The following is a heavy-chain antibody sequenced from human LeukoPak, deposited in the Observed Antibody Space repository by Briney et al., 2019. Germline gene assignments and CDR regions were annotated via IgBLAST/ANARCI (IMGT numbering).Heavy chain of an antibody. D-gene: IGHD3-16*01. CDR2: IRPGDTRI. CDR1: GYTFTAYY. Sequence: ASVKVSCKASGYTFTAYYIQWVRQAPGQGLEWMGTIRPGDTRITYAQKFQGRVTMTWDMSTTTGYMELSSLRSEDTAVYYCVREKSGGTYDYWGQGTLVTVSS. V-gene: IGHV1-46*01. J-gene: IGHJ4*02. CDR3: VREKSGGTYDY.